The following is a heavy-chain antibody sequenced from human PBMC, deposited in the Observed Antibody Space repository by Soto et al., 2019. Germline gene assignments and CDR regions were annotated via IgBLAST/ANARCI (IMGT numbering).Heavy chain of an antibody. D-gene: IGHD6-13*01. V-gene: IGHV1-18*01. Sequence: ASVKVSCKASGYTFTSYGISWVRQAPGQGLEWMGWISAYNGNTNYAQKLQGRVTMTTDTSTSTAYMELRSLSSDDTAVYYCARVRIAADAYYFDYWGQGTLVTVSS. J-gene: IGHJ4*02. CDR1: GYTFTSYG. CDR3: ARVRIAADAYYFDY. CDR2: ISAYNGNT.